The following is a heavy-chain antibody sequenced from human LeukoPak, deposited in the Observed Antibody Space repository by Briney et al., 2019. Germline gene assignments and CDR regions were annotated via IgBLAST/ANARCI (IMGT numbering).Heavy chain of an antibody. CDR2: MNPNSGGT. CDR1: GYTFTSYD. V-gene: IGHV1-2*02. Sequence: GASVKVSCRASGYTFTSYDINWVRQATGQGLEWMGWMNPNSGGTNYAQKFQGRVTMTRDTSISTAYMELSRLRSDDTAVYYCARGYSGYDKFRVKGDYYYYMDVWGKGTTVTISS. CDR3: ARGYSGYDKFRVKGDYYYYMDV. J-gene: IGHJ6*03. D-gene: IGHD5-12*01.